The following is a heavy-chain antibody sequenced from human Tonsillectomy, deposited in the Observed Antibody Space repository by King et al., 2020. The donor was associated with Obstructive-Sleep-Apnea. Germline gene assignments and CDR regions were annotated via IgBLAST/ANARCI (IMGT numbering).Heavy chain of an antibody. J-gene: IGHJ6*02. D-gene: IGHD6-13*01. CDR3: ARGDLGSSWEYYFYYGMDV. CDR2: INPSGGGT. Sequence: QLVQSGAEVKKPGASVKVSCMASGYTFTNYYIHWVRQAPGQGLEWMGIINPSGGGTNYAQKFQGRVTMTRETSTSSVYMEMSSLRSEDTAVYYCARGDLGSSWEYYFYYGMDVWGPGTTVTVSS. V-gene: IGHV1-46*01. CDR1: GYTFTNYY.